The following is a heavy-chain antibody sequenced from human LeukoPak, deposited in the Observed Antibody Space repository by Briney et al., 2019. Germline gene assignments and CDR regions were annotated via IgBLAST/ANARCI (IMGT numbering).Heavy chain of an antibody. CDR1: GFTFSSYW. CDR2: INSDRSST. D-gene: IGHD6-13*01. J-gene: IGHJ4*02. V-gene: IGHV3-74*01. Sequence: GGPLRLSCAASGFTFSSYWMHWVRQAPGKGLVWVSRINSDRSSTSYADSVKGRFTISRDNAKNTLYLQMNSLRAEGTAVYYCARISSWYVGYYFDYWGQGTLVTVSS. CDR3: ARISSWYVGYYFDY.